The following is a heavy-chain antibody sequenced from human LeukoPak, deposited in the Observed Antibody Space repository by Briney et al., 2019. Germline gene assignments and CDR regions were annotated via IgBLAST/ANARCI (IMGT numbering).Heavy chain of an antibody. D-gene: IGHD2-15*01. CDR3: ATHFASGGGCFDI. CDR2: IYYSGST. CDR1: GGSISSGTDY. J-gene: IGHJ3*02. V-gene: IGHV4-39*01. Sequence: SETLSLTCTVSGGSISSGTDYWGWIRQPPGAGLEWIGSIYYSGSTSYNPSLKSRVTISVDTSKNQFSLQLTSVTAADTAVYYCATHFASGGGCFDIWGQGTMVTVSS.